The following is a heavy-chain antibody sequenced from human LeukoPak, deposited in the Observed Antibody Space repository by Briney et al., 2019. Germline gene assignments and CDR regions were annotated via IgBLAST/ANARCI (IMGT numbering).Heavy chain of an antibody. V-gene: IGHV1-18*01. CDR3: ARDHQLFTYYDFWSGYLYYFDY. D-gene: IGHD3-3*01. J-gene: IGHJ4*02. CDR2: ISAYNGNT. Sequence: ASVKVSCKASGYTFTSYGISWVRRAPGQGLEWMGWISAYNGNTNYAQKLQGRVTMTTDTSTSTAYMELRSLRSDDTAVYYCARDHQLFTYYDFWSGYLYYFDYWGQGTLVTVSS. CDR1: GYTFTSYG.